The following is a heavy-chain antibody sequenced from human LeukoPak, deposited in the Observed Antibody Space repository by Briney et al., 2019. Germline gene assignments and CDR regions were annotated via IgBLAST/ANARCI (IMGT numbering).Heavy chain of an antibody. CDR3: AKEGHASAVLAPAIPGT. V-gene: IGHV3-23*01. Sequence: GGSLRLSCAASEFTFSTYAMSWVRQAPGKGLERVSAISDSGGSTYYADSVQGRFTISRDNSKNTLYLQMNSLRDEDTAVYYCAKEGHASAVLAPAIPGTWGQGTLVTVSS. CDR2: ISDSGGST. D-gene: IGHD2-21*02. CDR1: EFTFSTYA. J-gene: IGHJ5*02.